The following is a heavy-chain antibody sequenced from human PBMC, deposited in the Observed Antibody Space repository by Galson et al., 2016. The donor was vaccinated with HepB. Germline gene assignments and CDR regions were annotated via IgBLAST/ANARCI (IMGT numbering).Heavy chain of an antibody. CDR3: TRGHNTMISSRIDF. CDR1: GFTLSRFC. V-gene: IGHV3-74*01. D-gene: IGHD3-22*01. J-gene: IGHJ4*02. CDR2: IDYDGRTT. Sequence: SLRLSCAASGFTLSRFCMHWVRQVPGKGLVWVSRIDYDGRTTGYADSVKGRFTISRDDAKSTLYLQMNSLGAEDTAVYYCTRGHNTMISSRIDFWGQGTLVTVSS.